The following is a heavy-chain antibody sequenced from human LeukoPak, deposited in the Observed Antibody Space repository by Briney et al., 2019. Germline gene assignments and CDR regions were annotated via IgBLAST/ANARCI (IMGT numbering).Heavy chain of an antibody. CDR3: AGDTANFDY. CDR2: IYYSGST. V-gene: IGHV4-59*01. Sequence: NSSETLSLTCTVSGGSISSYCWSWIRQPPGKGLEWIGYIYYSGSTNYNPSLKSRVTISVDTSKNQFSLKLSSVTAADTAVYYCAGDTANFDYWGQGTLVTVSS. CDR1: GGSISSYC. J-gene: IGHJ4*02. D-gene: IGHD5-18*01.